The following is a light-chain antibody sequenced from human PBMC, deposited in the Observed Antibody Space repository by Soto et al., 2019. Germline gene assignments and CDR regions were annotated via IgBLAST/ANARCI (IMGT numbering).Light chain of an antibody. Sequence: EIVMTQSPATLSVSPGERATLSCRASQSVGRNLAWYQQKPGQAPRLLIYGASTRATDIPARFSGSGSGTEFTLTISCLQSEDFGVYCCQQYNNWPLFTFGPGTKVDIK. V-gene: IGKV3-15*01. CDR1: QSVGRN. J-gene: IGKJ3*01. CDR2: GAS. CDR3: QQYNNWPLFT.